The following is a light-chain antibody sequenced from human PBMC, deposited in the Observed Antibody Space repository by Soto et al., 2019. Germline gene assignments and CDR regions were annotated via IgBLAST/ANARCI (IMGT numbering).Light chain of an antibody. CDR2: GAS. CDR3: QQYTDWPT. CDR1: QSVSSY. V-gene: IGKV3-15*01. Sequence: EIVLTQSPATLSLSPGERATLSCRASQSVSSYLAWYQQKPGQAPRLLIYGASTRATNVPARFSGSGSGTDFSLTISSLQSEDYSVYFCQQYTDWPTFGQGTKVDIK. J-gene: IGKJ1*01.